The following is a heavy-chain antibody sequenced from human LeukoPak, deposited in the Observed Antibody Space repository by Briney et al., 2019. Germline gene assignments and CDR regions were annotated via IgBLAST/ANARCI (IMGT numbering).Heavy chain of an antibody. CDR2: INHSGST. CDR1: GGSFSGYY. D-gene: IGHD3-22*01. CDR3: ARYSLGSYDSSGFDY. J-gene: IGHJ4*02. Sequence: SETLSLTCAVYGGSFSGYYWSWIRQPPGNGLEWIGEINHSGSTNYNPSLKSRVTISVDTSKNQFSLKLSSVTAADTAVYYCARYSLGSYDSSGFDYWGQGTLVTVSS. V-gene: IGHV4-34*01.